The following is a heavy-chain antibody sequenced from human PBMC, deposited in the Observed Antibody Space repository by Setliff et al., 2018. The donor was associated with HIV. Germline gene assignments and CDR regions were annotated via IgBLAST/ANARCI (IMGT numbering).Heavy chain of an antibody. J-gene: IGHJ5*02. Sequence: ASVMVSCKASGYIFTTFGFSWVRQAPGQGLEWMGWINTHNGNTHYAQRFQGRVTMTRDTSTTTAYMELRSLRSDDMAVYYCARATGAADLWGQGTKVTVSS. V-gene: IGHV1-18*03. D-gene: IGHD6-13*01. CDR3: ARATGAADL. CDR2: INTHNGNT. CDR1: GYIFTTFG.